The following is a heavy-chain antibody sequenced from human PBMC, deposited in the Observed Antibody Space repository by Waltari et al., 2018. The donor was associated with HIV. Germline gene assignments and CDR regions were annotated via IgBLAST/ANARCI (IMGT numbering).Heavy chain of an antibody. J-gene: IGHJ6*02. V-gene: IGHV1-8*02. D-gene: IGHD3-10*01. CDR2: ISPRTGKT. CDR1: GYSFIGND. Sequence: QVQLAQSGAEATKPGASVKVSCTASGYSFIGNDINWVRQAPGQGLEWMGWISPRTGKTGHAQTFQGRITMTRDASTSTAYLEVRRLKQEDTAVYYCARRPYASGSHYPHYYYGLDVWGQGTTVIVSS. CDR3: ARRPYASGSHYPHYYYGLDV.